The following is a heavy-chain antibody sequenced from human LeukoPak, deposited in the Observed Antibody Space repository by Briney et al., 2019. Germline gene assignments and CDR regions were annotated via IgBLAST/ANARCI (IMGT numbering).Heavy chain of an antibody. CDR2: INHSGST. CDR1: GGSFSGYY. D-gene: IGHD6-13*01. CDR3: ARDSMGYGAAGGYYYYYMDV. J-gene: IGHJ6*03. V-gene: IGHV4-34*01. Sequence: PSETLSLTCAVYGGSFSGYYWSWIRQPPGKGLEWIGEINHSGSTNYNPSLKSRVTISVDTSKNQFSLKLSSVTAADTAVYYCARDSMGYGAAGGYYYYYMDVWGKGTTVTVSS.